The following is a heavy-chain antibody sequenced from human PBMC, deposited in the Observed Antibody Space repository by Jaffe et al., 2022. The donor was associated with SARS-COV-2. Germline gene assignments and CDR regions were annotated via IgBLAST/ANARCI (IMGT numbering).Heavy chain of an antibody. D-gene: IGHD2-15*01. CDR2: IYYSGST. CDR1: GGSISSYY. CDR3: ARGTTNCSGGSCYFGY. Sequence: QVQLQESGPGLVKPSETLSLTCTVSGGSISSYYWSWIRQPPGKGLEWIGYIYYSGSTNYNPSLKSRVTISVDTSKNQFSLKLSSVTAADTAVYYCARGTTNCSGGSCYFGYWGQGTLVTVSS. J-gene: IGHJ4*02. V-gene: IGHV4-59*01.